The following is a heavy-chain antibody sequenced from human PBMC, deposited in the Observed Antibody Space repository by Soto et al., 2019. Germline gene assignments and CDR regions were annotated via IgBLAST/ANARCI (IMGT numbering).Heavy chain of an antibody. CDR3: AREDSSSGDIDY. CDR1: GSTYTSYG. J-gene: IGHJ4*02. D-gene: IGHD6-6*01. V-gene: IGHV1-18*01. CDR2: ISAYNGNT. Sequence: ASVKVTCKASGSTYTSYGISWVRQAPGQGLEWMGWISAYNGNTNYAQKLPGRVTMTTDTSTSTAYMELRSLRSDDTAVYYCAREDSSSGDIDYWGQGTLVTVSS.